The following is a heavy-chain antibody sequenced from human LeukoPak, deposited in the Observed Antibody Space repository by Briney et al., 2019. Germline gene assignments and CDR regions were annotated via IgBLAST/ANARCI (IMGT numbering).Heavy chain of an antibody. CDR3: AKDEGDIVVVPAAALDP. Sequence: GGSLRLSCAASGFTCSSYAMSWVRQAPGKGLEWVSAISGSGGSTYYADSVKGRFTISRDNSKNTLYLQMNSLRAEDTAVYYCAKDEGDIVVVPAAALDPWGQGTLVTVSS. CDR1: GFTCSSYA. J-gene: IGHJ5*02. CDR2: ISGSGGST. V-gene: IGHV3-23*01. D-gene: IGHD2-2*01.